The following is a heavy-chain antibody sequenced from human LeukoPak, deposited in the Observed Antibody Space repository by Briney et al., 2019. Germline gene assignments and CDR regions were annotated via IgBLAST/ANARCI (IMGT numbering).Heavy chain of an antibody. J-gene: IGHJ6*03. CDR1: GFTFSSYG. CDR3: AKGDSSSWVPPNYMDV. V-gene: IGHV3-23*01. D-gene: IGHD6-13*01. Sequence: GGSPRLSCAASGFTFSSYGMSWVRQAPGKGLEWVSAISGSGGSTYYADSVKGRFTISRDNSKNTLYLQMNSLRAEDTAVYYCAKGDSSSWVPPNYMDVWGKGTTVTISS. CDR2: ISGSGGST.